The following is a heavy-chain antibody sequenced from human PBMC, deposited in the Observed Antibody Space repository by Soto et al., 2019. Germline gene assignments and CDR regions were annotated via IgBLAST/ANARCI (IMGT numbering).Heavy chain of an antibody. V-gene: IGHV4-4*02. CDR3: ATLPPRIVVTLLPIPT. J-gene: IGHJ5*02. D-gene: IGHD2-21*01. CDR2: IYHSGSP. Sequence: QVQLRQSGPGLVKTSGTLSLTCAVSGGSVSSTNWWTWVRQPPGKRLERIGEIYHSGSPTYSPSRRGRATISVDKSNKQFALRLRSVTAADTAVYYCATLPPRIVVTLLPIPTWGQGIQVTVSS. CDR1: GGSVSSTNW.